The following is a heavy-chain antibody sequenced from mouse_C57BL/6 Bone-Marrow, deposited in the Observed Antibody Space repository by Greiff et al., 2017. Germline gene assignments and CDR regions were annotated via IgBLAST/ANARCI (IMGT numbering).Heavy chain of an antibody. Sequence: EVQGVESGGGLVKPGGSLKLSCAASGFTFSDYGMHWVRQAPEKGLEWVAYISSGSSTIYYAETVKGQFTISRDNAKNTLFLQMTSLRSEDTAMYYCARGKLPLYWYFDVWGTGTTVTVSS. CDR2: ISSGSSTI. D-gene: IGHD2-12*01. J-gene: IGHJ1*03. CDR3: ARGKLPLYWYFDV. CDR1: GFTFSDYG. V-gene: IGHV5-17*01.